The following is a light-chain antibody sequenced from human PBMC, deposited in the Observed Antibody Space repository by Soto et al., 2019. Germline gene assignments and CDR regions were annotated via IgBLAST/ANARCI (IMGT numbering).Light chain of an antibody. CDR1: QTIRSTY. Sequence: DIVLTQSPGTLSLSPGERVTLSCRASQTIRSTYFAWYQQKPGQAPRLLIYGAYSRATGIPVRFSGNGSGTDFALTISRLETEDSQVYYCQQYGSSLITFGRGTRLEIK. CDR2: GAY. CDR3: QQYGSSLIT. J-gene: IGKJ5*01. V-gene: IGKV3-20*01.